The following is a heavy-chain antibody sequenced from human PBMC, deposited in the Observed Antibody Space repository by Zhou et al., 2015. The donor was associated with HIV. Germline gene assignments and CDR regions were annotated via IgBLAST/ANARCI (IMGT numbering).Heavy chain of an antibody. CDR3: TRDRSVTTLRYFDV. CDR1: EFTFSVYI. CDR2: IDADGHDK. D-gene: IGHD4-17*01. Sequence: EVQLVESGGGLVPPGGSLRLACDTSEFTFSVYILYWFRQIPGKGLTWVSRIDADGHDKTYADSVKGRFTISRDNLYTSVFLHMTGLRDDDTGVYYCTRDRSVTTLRYFDVWGRGTLVSVSS. J-gene: IGHJ2*01. V-gene: IGHV3-74*03.